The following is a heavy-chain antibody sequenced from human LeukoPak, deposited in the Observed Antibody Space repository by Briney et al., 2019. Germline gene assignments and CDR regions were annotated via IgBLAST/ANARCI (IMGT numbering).Heavy chain of an antibody. V-gene: IGHV4-4*07. CDR3: ARDVGYYDSSGYYYAAQGGAFDI. CDR1: GGSISSYY. Sequence: SVTLSLTCTVSGGSISSYYWSWIRQPAGKGLEWIGRIYTSGSTNYNPSLKSRVTMSVDTSKNQFSLKLSSVTAADTAVYYCARDVGYYDSSGYYYAAQGGAFDIWGQGTVVTVSS. J-gene: IGHJ3*02. CDR2: IYTSGST. D-gene: IGHD3-22*01.